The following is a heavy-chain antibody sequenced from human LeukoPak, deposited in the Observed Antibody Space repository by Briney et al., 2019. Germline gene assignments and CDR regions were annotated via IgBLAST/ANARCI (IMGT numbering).Heavy chain of an antibody. Sequence: GGSLRLSCAASGFTFSSSAMSWVSQAPGKGLEWLSGISGSGGGTYYADSVKGRFTISRDDSKNTLYLQMHSLRAEDTAVYYCAKSGGSSGWLYWGQGTLVTVSS. CDR3: AKSGGSSGWLY. V-gene: IGHV3-23*01. CDR1: GFTFSSSA. J-gene: IGHJ4*02. D-gene: IGHD6-19*01. CDR2: ISGSGGGT.